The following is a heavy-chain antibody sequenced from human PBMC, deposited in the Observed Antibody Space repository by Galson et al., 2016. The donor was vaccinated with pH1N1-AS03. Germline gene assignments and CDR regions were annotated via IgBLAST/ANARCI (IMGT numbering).Heavy chain of an antibody. J-gene: IGHJ4*02. V-gene: IGHV4-38-2*02. D-gene: IGHD6-19*01. CDR2: IYHSGNT. CDR1: GYSIIFGHY. Sequence: ETLSLTCSVSGYSIIFGHYWGWIRQPPGKGLEWIASIYHSGNTHYNSSLKSRLTISVDTSKNQFSLRLSSVTAADTAVYYCARVGVAGIPTYSDNWGKGTLVSVSS. CDR3: ARVGVAGIPTYSDN.